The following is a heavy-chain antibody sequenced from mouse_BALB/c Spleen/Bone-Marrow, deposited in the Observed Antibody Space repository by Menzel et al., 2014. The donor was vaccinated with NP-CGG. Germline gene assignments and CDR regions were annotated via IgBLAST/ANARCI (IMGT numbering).Heavy chain of an antibody. D-gene: IGHD2-3*01. CDR3: ARVEDGYYVRAMDY. V-gene: IGHV5-6-5*01. CDR2: ISSGGST. CDR1: GFTFSSYD. Sequence: EVQGVESGGGLVKPGGSLKLSCAASGFTFSSYDMSWVRQTPEKRLEWVASISSGGSTYYPDSVMGRFTISRDNARNILYLQMSSLRSEDTAMYYCARVEDGYYVRAMDYWGQGTSVTVSS. J-gene: IGHJ4*01.